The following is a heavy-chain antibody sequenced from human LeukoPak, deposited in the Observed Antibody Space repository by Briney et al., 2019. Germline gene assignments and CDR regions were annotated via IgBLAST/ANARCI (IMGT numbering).Heavy chain of an antibody. J-gene: IGHJ4*01. D-gene: IGHD3-10*01. V-gene: IGHV3-30*02. Sequence: GGSLRLSCAASGFTFSTFGMNWVRQAPDKGLEWVAFIQYDDSIEYYADSVKGRFTISRDNSKNTLYLQMNSLRGDDTAVYYCAKDQGVVGSYDYWGHGTLVTVSP. CDR3: AKDQGVVGSYDY. CDR1: GFTFSTFG. CDR2: IQYDDSIE.